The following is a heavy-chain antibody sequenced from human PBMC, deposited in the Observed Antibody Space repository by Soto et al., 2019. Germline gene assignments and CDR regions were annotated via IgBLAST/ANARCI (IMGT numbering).Heavy chain of an antibody. CDR1: GGSITTYY. CDR3: ARRECSSASCYQSNWLDP. Sequence: PSETLSLTCTVSGGSITTYYWTWIRQPPGKGLEWIGYIYYSGSTYYNPSLKSRVTISIDTSKNQLSLGLTSVTAADTAVYYCARRECSSASCYQSNWLDPWGQGTLVTVSS. CDR2: IYYSGST. D-gene: IGHD2-2*01. V-gene: IGHV4-59*12. J-gene: IGHJ5*02.